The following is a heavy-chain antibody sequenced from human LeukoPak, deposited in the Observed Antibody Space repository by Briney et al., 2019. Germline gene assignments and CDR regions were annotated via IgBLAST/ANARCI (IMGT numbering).Heavy chain of an antibody. J-gene: IGHJ6*02. V-gene: IGHV4-34*01. D-gene: IGHD1-26*01. CDR2: INHSGST. CDR1: GGSFSGYY. Sequence: PSETLSLTCAVYGGSFSGYYWSWIRQPPGKGLEWIGEINHSGSTNCKPSLKSRVTISVDTSKNQFSLKLSSVTAAGTAVYYCARIGSGTYYRPVYGMDVWGQGTTVTVSS. CDR3: ARIGSGTYYRPVYGMDV.